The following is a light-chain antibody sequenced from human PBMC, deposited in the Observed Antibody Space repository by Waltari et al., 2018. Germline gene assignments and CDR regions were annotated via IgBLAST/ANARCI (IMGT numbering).Light chain of an antibody. CDR1: QSVSSSY. CDR2: GAS. J-gene: IGKJ1*01. Sequence: DIVLTQSPGTLSLSPGERATLSCRASQSVSSSYLAWYQQKPGQAPRVLIHGASNRANGIPDRFSGSGSGTDFTLTISRLEPEDFAVYYCQQYGSSPWTFGQGTKVEIK. V-gene: IGKV3-20*01. CDR3: QQYGSSPWT.